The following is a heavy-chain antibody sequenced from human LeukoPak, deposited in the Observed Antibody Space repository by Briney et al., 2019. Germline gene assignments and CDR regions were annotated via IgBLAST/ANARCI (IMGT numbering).Heavy chain of an antibody. CDR2: IIPIFGTA. CDR1: GGTFSSYA. Sequence: ASVKVSCKASGGTFSSYAISWVRQAPGQGLEWMGGIIPIFGTANYAQKFQGRVTITTDESTSTAYMELSSLRSEDTAVYCCAREYGSSGYYFRMDVWGKGTTVTVSS. J-gene: IGHJ6*03. CDR3: AREYGSSGYYFRMDV. V-gene: IGHV1-69*05. D-gene: IGHD3-22*01.